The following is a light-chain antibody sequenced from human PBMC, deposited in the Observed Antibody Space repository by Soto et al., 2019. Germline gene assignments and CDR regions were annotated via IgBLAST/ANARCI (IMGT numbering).Light chain of an antibody. J-gene: IGKJ1*01. CDR3: QQYYNRPPWT. V-gene: IGKV3-15*01. CDR2: GAS. CDR1: QSVSST. Sequence: EIVMTQSPATLSVSPGERATLSCRASQSVSSTLAWYQHKPGQAPRLLIYGASTRATGIPARFSGSGSGKEFTLTISSLQSEDFAVYYCQQYYNRPPWTFGQGTKVDIK.